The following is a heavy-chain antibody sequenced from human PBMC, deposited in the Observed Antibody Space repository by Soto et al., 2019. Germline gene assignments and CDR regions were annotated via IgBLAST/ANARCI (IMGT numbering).Heavy chain of an antibody. Sequence: GASVKVSCKASGFTFTSSAVQWVRQARGQRLEWIGWIVVGSGNTNYAQKFQERVTITRDMSTSTAYMELSSLRSEDTAVYYCAARYDSSGYGFDYWGQGTLVTVSS. D-gene: IGHD3-22*01. CDR3: AARYDSSGYGFDY. V-gene: IGHV1-58*01. CDR2: IVVGSGNT. CDR1: GFTFTSSA. J-gene: IGHJ4*02.